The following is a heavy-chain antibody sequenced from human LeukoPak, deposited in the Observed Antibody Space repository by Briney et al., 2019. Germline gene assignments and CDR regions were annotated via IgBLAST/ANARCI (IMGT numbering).Heavy chain of an antibody. Sequence: GGSLRLSCAASGFTFSRNWMIWVRQAPGKRLEWVANINQDGSEKYYVDSVKGRFTISRDNAKNSLFLQMNSLRAEDTAVYYCARVGSGNFLGAFDIWGQGTMVTVSS. CDR1: GFTFSRNW. CDR3: ARVGSGNFLGAFDI. CDR2: INQDGSEK. D-gene: IGHD1-26*01. J-gene: IGHJ3*02. V-gene: IGHV3-7*03.